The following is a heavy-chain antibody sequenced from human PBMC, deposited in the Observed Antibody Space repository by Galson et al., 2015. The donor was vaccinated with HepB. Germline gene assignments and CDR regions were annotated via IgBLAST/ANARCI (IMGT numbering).Heavy chain of an antibody. Sequence: LSLTCTVSGGSIRSSHYYWGWIRQPPGKGLEWIGSIYYSGSTYYNPSLKSRVTISVDTYKKQFSLKLSSVTAADTAVYYCARGLRYFDWVLNPEQTYYFDYWGQGTLGTVSS. CDR3: ARGLRYFDWVLNPEQTYYFDY. D-gene: IGHD3-9*01. CDR1: GGSIRSSHYY. J-gene: IGHJ4*02. CDR2: IYYSGST. V-gene: IGHV4-39*07.